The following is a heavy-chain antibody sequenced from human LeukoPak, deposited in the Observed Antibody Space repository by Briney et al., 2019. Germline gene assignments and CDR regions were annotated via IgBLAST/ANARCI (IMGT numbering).Heavy chain of an antibody. CDR3: AKAPITMIVVVIGY. CDR2: VSETGDGT. CDR1: GFSFSSYA. V-gene: IGHV3-23*01. J-gene: IGHJ4*02. D-gene: IGHD3-22*01. Sequence: GGSLRLSCAVSGFSFSSYAMSWVRQAPGKGLEWVSTVSETGDGTYYADSVKGRFTISRDNSKNTLYLQMNSLRAEDTAVYYCAKAPITMIVVVIGYWGQGTLVTVSS.